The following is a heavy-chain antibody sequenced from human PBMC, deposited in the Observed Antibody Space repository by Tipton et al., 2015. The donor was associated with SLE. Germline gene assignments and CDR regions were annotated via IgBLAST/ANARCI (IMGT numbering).Heavy chain of an antibody. D-gene: IGHD6-25*01. CDR2: VSHDGSNK. J-gene: IGHJ4*02. CDR1: GFTFSSYA. Sequence: QLVQSGGGVVQPGRSLRLSCAASGFTFSSYAMHWVRQTPGKGLEWVAVVSHDGSNKFYADSVKGRLAISRDNSQTTMYLQMNSLRPEDTAVYYCVRDPGIAASGLMFYFDSWGQGTPVTVSS. V-gene: IGHV3-30*09. CDR3: VRDPGIAASGLMFYFDS.